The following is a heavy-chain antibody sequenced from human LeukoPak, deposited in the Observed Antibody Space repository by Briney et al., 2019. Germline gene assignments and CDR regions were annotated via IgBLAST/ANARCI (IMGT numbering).Heavy chain of an antibody. J-gene: IGHJ4*02. V-gene: IGHV4-34*01. CDR2: IHNSGTT. Sequence: SETLSLACAVSGGPFSGYFWSWIRQPPGKGLEWIGEIHNSGTTNYNPSLNSRVTISEDTSKNQIYLNLRSVTAADTAVYYCARRYYYNLGSFPFDFWGQGTLVIVSS. CDR3: ARRYYYNLGSFPFDF. D-gene: IGHD3-10*01. CDR1: GGPFSGYF.